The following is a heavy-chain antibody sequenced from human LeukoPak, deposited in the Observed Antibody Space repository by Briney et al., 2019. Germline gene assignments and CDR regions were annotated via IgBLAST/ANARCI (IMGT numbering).Heavy chain of an antibody. D-gene: IGHD3-3*01. J-gene: IGHJ4*02. Sequence: GGSLRLSCAASGFTFDDYGMSWVRQAPGKGLEWVSAISGNGGSTFYGNSVKGRFTISRDNSKNTLYLQMNSLRAEDTAIYYCAKILYGSGYFLLDSWGQGTLVTVSS. CDR2: ISGNGGST. CDR1: GFTFDDYG. V-gene: IGHV3-23*01. CDR3: AKILYGSGYFLLDS.